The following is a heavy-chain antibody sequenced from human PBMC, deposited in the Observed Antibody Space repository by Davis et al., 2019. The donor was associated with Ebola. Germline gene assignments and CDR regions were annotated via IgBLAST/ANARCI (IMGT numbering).Heavy chain of an antibody. CDR3: ARVRGTVAGIVGNDY. D-gene: IGHD6-19*01. Sequence: GESLKISCAASGFTFSSYGMHWVRQAPGKGLEWVSYISSSSSTIYYADSVKGRFTISRDNAKNSLYLQMNSLRDEDTAVYYCARVRGTVAGIVGNDYWGQGTLVTVSS. V-gene: IGHV3-48*02. CDR2: ISSSSSTI. CDR1: GFTFSSYG. J-gene: IGHJ4*02.